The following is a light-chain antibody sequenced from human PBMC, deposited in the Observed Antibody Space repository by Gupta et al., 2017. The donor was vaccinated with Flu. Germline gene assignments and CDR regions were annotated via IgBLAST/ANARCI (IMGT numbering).Light chain of an antibody. J-gene: IGKJ2*01. CDR1: QSVRPS. V-gene: IGKV3-11*01. CDR2: VAS. Sequence: EVVLTQSPANLSLSPGERAVLSCRASQSVRPSVAWYQQKPGQAPRLLMYVASRRAAGIPARFSGNGSGTDFTLTISTLEPEYYAVYYCQQRSDLPMYTFGQGTKLEIK. CDR3: QQRSDLPMYT.